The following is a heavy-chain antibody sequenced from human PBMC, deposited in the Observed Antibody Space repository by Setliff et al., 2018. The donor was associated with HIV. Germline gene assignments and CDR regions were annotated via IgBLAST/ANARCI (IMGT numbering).Heavy chain of an antibody. CDR1: GFTFSNAW. CDR3: TTGGGGAN. V-gene: IGHV3-15*07. Sequence: GSLRLSCAASGFTFSNAWMNWVRQAPGKGLEWVGRIQSKADGGTTNYAAPVKGRFTISRDDSKNMLYLQMNSLKIEDTAVCYCTTGGGGANWGQGTLVTVSS. J-gene: IGHJ4*02. CDR2: IQSKADGGTT. D-gene: IGHD3-16*01.